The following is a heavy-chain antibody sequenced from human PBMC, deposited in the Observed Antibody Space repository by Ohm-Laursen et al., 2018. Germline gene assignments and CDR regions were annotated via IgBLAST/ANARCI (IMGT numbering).Heavy chain of an antibody. CDR1: GESISGYY. V-gene: IGHV4-4*07. CDR3: ARDGSGWYSH. J-gene: IGHJ4*02. D-gene: IGHD6-19*01. Sequence: SETLSLTCIVSGESISGYYWNWIRLPAGKGLEWIGRIYSSGNTIYNPSLKSRVTMSVDTSKNQFSLKLNSVTAADTAVYYCARDGSGWYSHWGQGTLVTVSS. CDR2: IYSSGNT.